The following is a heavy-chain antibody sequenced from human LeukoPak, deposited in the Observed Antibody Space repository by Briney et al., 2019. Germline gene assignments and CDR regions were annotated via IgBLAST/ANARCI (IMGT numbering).Heavy chain of an antibody. CDR1: GFTFSNYG. D-gene: IGHD5-12*01. CDR2: IYYDGSSK. V-gene: IGHV3-30*12. J-gene: IGHJ4*02. CDR3: ARGPSGYHNT. Sequence: GGSLRLSCAASGFTFSNYGIHWVRQAPGKGLEWVAFIYYDGSSKYYADSVKGRFTISRDNSKNTLYLQMNSLRAEDTAVYYCARGPSGYHNTGGQGTLVTVSS.